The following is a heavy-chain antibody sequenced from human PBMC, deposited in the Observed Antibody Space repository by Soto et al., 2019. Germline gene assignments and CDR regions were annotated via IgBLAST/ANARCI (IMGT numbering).Heavy chain of an antibody. D-gene: IGHD6-19*01. CDR2: IYYSGST. J-gene: IGHJ4*02. CDR1: GGSISSGGYY. Sequence: PSETLSLTCTVSGGSISSGGYYWSWIRQHPGKGLEWIGYIYYSGSTYYNPSLKSRVTMSVDTSKNQFSLKLSSVTAADTAIYYCAREQAVAGNDLFDYWGQGILVTVS. CDR3: AREQAVAGNDLFDY. V-gene: IGHV4-31*03.